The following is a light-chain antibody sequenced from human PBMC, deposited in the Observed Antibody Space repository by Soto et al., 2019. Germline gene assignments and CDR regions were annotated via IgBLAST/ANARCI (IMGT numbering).Light chain of an antibody. Sequence: IHMTQSPSSMSASAGYRVPLTXQASQGIISFSAWYQQQPGXAPKXXXDSXATLQRGGPSRFSGSGSATEFPLTISSLQPEYFATYYFQQLNNNPRTFGGGTKVDIK. CDR1: QGIISF. J-gene: IGKJ4*01. CDR2: SXA. CDR3: QQLNNNPRT. V-gene: IGKV1-9*01.